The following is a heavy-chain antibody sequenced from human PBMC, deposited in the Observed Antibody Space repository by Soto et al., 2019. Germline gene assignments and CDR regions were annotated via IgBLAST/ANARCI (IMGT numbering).Heavy chain of an antibody. CDR1: GGTFSSYV. Sequence: QVQLVQSGAEVKKPGSSVKVSCTASGGTFSSYVISWVRQAPGQGLEWMGGIIPIFGTTKYAQTFQGRVTITADESTSTAYMELSSLRSEDTALYSCARHSSGTVYALYYSFYAMDVWGQGTTFTVSS. CDR3: ARHSSGTVYALYYSFYAMDV. D-gene: IGHD3-10*01. V-gene: IGHV1-69*01. J-gene: IGHJ6*01. CDR2: IIPIFGTT.